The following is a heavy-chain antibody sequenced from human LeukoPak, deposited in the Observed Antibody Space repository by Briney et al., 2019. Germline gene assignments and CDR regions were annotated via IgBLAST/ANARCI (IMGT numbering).Heavy chain of an antibody. CDR1: GYTFTRYD. CDR3: ARDLRYSSGWSASGMDV. Sequence: ASVKVSCKASGYTFTRYDINWVRQATGQGLEWMGWMNPNSGNTGYAQKFQGRVTITRNTSISTAYMELSSLRSEDTAVYYCARDLRYSSGWSASGMDVWGKGTTVTISS. V-gene: IGHV1-8*03. CDR2: MNPNSGNT. D-gene: IGHD6-19*01. J-gene: IGHJ6*03.